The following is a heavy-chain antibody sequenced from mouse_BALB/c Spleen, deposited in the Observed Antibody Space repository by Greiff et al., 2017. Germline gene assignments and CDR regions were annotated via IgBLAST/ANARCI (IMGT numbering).Heavy chain of an antibody. CDR2: ISNLAYSI. Sequence: EVKLMESGGGLVQPGGSRKLSCAASGFTFSDYGMAWVRQAPGKGPEWVAFISNLAYSIYYADTVTGRFTISRENAKNTLYLEMSSLRSEDTAMYYCAREDEGAMDYWGQGTSVTVSS. CDR1: GFTFSDYG. J-gene: IGHJ4*01. V-gene: IGHV5-15*02. CDR3: AREDEGAMDY.